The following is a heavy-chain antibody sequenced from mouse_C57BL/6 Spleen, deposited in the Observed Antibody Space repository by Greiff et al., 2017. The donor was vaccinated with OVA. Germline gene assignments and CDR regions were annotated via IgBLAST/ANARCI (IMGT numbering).Heavy chain of an antibody. V-gene: IGHV14-4*01. Sequence: VQLQQSGAELVRPGASVKLSCTASGFNIKDDYMHWVKQRPEQGLEWIGWIDPENGDTEYASKFQGKATITADTSSNTAYLQLSSLTSEDTAVYYCTTEGYGSSYDGYWGQGTTLTVSS. CDR2: IDPENGDT. CDR3: TTEGYGSSYDGY. CDR1: GFNIKDDY. J-gene: IGHJ2*01. D-gene: IGHD1-1*01.